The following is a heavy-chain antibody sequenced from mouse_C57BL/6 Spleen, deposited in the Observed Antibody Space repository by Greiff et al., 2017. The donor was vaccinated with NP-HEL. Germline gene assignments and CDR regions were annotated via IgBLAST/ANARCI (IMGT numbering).Heavy chain of an antibody. CDR2: IDPNSGGT. CDR3: AGYSNYFYYAMDY. J-gene: IGHJ4*01. Sequence: QVQLKQPGAELVKPGASVKLSCKASGYTFTSYWMHWVKQRPGRGLEWIGRIDPNSGGTKYNEKFKSKAALTVDKPSSTAYMQLSSLTSEDSAVYYCAGYSNYFYYAMDYWGQGTSVTVSS. V-gene: IGHV1-72*01. D-gene: IGHD2-5*01. CDR1: GYTFTSYW.